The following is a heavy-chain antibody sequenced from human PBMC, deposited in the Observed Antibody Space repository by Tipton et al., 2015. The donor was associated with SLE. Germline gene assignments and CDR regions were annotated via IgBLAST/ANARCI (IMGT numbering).Heavy chain of an antibody. Sequence: TLSLTCTVSGGSISSHYWSWIRQPPGKGLEWIGYIYYSGSTNYNPSLKSRVTISADTSKNQFSLKLSSVTAADTAVYYCARGFGWFDPWGQGTLVTVSS. CDR1: GGSISSHY. J-gene: IGHJ5*02. CDR2: IYYSGST. D-gene: IGHD3-10*01. V-gene: IGHV4-59*11. CDR3: ARGFGWFDP.